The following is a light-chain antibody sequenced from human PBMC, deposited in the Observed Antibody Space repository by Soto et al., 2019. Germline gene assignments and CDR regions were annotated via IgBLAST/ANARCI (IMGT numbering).Light chain of an antibody. J-gene: IGKJ4*01. Sequence: EIILTQSPDTLSLSPGERATLSCRASQTVSSNYLAWCQQRPGQAPRLLIYGASTRAAGIPDRFSGSGSGTEFTLTISRLEPEDFAVYYCHQYGISPFGGGTKVDI. CDR3: HQYGISP. CDR1: QTVSSNY. V-gene: IGKV3-20*01. CDR2: GAS.